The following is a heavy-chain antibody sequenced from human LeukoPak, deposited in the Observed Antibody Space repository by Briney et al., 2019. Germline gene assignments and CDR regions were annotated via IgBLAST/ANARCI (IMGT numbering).Heavy chain of an antibody. CDR2: ISGSSGST. J-gene: IGHJ4*02. Sequence: PGGSLRLSCAASGFTFSSYAMNWVRQAPGKGLEWVSIISGSSGSTNYADSVKGRFTVSRDNSKDMVYLQMNSLTTADTAVYYCARSYSLPEYWGQGTLVTVSS. CDR1: GFTFSSYA. CDR3: ARSYSLPEY. V-gene: IGHV3-23*01. D-gene: IGHD1-26*01.